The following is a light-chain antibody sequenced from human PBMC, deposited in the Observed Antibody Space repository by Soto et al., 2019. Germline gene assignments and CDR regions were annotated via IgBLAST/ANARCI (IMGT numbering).Light chain of an antibody. CDR1: QGISNY. CDR3: QKYNSAPLT. J-gene: IGKJ4*01. CDR2: AAS. Sequence: DIQLTQSPSALSESVEDIATITCRASQGISNYLAWYQQKPGKVPKLLIYAASTLQSGVPSRFSGSGSGTDFTLTISSLQPEDVATYYCQKYNSAPLTFGGGTKVEIK. V-gene: IGKV1-27*01.